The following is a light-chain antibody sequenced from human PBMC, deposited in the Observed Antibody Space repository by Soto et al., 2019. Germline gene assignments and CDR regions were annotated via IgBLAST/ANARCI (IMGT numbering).Light chain of an antibody. Sequence: PGERATLSCRASRSVSSNLAWYRQKPGQAPRLLIYGASTRATGIPARFSGSGSGTEFTLTISSLQSEDFAVYYCQQYNNWHPITFGQGTRLEIK. CDR2: GAS. V-gene: IGKV3D-15*01. CDR1: RSVSSN. CDR3: QQYNNWHPIT. J-gene: IGKJ5*01.